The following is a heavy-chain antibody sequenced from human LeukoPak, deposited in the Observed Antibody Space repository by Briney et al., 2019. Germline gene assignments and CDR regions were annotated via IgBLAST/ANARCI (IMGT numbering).Heavy chain of an antibody. CDR2: ISYSGSP. CDR3: ARVIGGGTWFSWFDP. Sequence: SETLSLTCTVSGDPGSSSNYYWGWIRQPPGKGLEWIGRISYSGSPYYKPSLKSRVTISIDTPNYQFSLKLTSVTAADTAVYYCARVIGGGTWFSWFDPWGQGTLVTVSS. V-gene: IGHV4-39*07. D-gene: IGHD6-13*01. J-gene: IGHJ5*02. CDR1: GDPGSSSNYY.